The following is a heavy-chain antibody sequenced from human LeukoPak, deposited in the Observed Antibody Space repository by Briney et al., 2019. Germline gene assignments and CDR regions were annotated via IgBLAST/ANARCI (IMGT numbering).Heavy chain of an antibody. J-gene: IGHJ5*02. CDR2: INWNGGST. V-gene: IGHV3-20*04. CDR3: ARNLYDSSGYYYVGWFDP. Sequence: GGSLRLSCAASGFTFDDYGMSWVRQAPGKGLEWVSGINWNGGSTGYADSVKGRFTISRDNAKNSLYLQMNSLRAEDTALYYCARNLYDSSGYYYVGWFDPWGQGTLVTVSS. CDR1: GFTFDDYG. D-gene: IGHD3-22*01.